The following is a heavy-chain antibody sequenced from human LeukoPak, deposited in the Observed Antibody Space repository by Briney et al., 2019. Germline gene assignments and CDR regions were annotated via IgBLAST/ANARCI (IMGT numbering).Heavy chain of an antibody. CDR2: INHSGST. Sequence: SETLSLTCAVYGGSFSGYYWSWIRQPPGKGLEWIGEINHSGSTNCNPSLKSRVTISVDTSKNQFSLKLSSVTAADTAVYYCARDWRSGGDTAMVYGYWGQGTLVTVSS. D-gene: IGHD5-18*01. CDR1: GGSFSGYY. J-gene: IGHJ4*02. CDR3: ARDWRSGGDTAMVYGY. V-gene: IGHV4-34*01.